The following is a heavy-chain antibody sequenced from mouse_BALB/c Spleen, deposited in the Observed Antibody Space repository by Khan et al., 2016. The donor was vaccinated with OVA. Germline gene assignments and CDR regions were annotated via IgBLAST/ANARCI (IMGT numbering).Heavy chain of an antibody. CDR2: IDPENGDT. V-gene: IGHV14-1*02. J-gene: IGHJ3*01. Sequence: EVQLKQSGAELVRPGALVKLSCKASGFNIKDYYMHWVKQRPEQGLVWIGRIDPENGDTIYDPKFQGKASITSDTSSNTAYLQLSSLPSEDTAVYYCARDGYSPWCAYWGQGTLVTVSA. D-gene: IGHD2-3*01. CDR1: GFNIKDYY. CDR3: ARDGYSPWCAY.